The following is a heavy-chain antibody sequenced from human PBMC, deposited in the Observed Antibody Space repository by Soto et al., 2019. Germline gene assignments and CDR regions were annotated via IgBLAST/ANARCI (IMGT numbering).Heavy chain of an antibody. CDR3: ARSRYFDWLFHDS. CDR1: GFTFSDHY. J-gene: IGHJ4*02. V-gene: IGHV3-72*01. D-gene: IGHD3-9*01. CDR2: TRNKANSYTT. Sequence: GGSLRLSCAASGFTFSDHYMDWVRQAPGKGLEWVGSTRNKANSYTTEYAASVKGRFTISTDDSKNSLYLQMNSLKTEDTAVYYCARSRYFDWLFHDSWGQGTLVTVSS.